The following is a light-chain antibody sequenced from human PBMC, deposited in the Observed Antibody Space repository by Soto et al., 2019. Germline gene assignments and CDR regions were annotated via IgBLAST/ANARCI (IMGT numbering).Light chain of an antibody. CDR1: QSLLHSNGYNY. J-gene: IGKJ1*01. CDR2: LGS. Sequence: DIVMTQSPLSLPVTPGEPASISCRSSQSLLHSNGYNYLDWYLQKPGQSPQLLIYLGSNRASGVPDRFSGSGSCTDFTLKISRVEAEDVGVYYCMQALQTPGFGQGTKVEIK. V-gene: IGKV2-28*01. CDR3: MQALQTPG.